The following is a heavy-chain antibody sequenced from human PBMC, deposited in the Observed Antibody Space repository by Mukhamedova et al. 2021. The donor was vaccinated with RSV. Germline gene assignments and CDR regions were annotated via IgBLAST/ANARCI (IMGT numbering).Heavy chain of an antibody. J-gene: IGHJ4*01. CDR3: ARAPSYYCDSSADY. V-gene: IGHV3-30*04. D-gene: IGHD3-22*01. CDR1: GFTFSSYA. Sequence: GFTFSSYAMHWVRQAPGKGLEWVAVISYDGSNKYYADSVKGRFTISRDNSKNTLYLQMNSLRAEDTAVYYCARAPSYYCDSSADY. CDR2: ISYDGSNK.